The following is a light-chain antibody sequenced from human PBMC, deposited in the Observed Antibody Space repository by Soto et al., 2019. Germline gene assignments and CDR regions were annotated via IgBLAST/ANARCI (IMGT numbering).Light chain of an antibody. V-gene: IGLV1-47*01. Sequence: QSVLTQPPSASGAPGQRVTISCSGSMSNIGSRSVSWYQQLPRTAPKLLTYKNNQRPSGVPDRFSGSKSGTSASLAISGLRSEDEANYYCAACDDSLGGYVFGSGTKLTVL. J-gene: IGLJ1*01. CDR1: MSNIGSRS. CDR2: KNN. CDR3: AACDDSLGGYV.